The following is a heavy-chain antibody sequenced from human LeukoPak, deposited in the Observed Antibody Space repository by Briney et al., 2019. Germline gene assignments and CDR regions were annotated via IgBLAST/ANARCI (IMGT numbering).Heavy chain of an antibody. J-gene: IGHJ4*02. CDR3: ARSRWHRAVNYFDY. V-gene: IGHV3-7*01. CDR2: IKQDGSEK. Sequence: GGSLRLSCAASGFTFSSYLMSWVRQAPGKGLEWVANIKQDGSEKYYVDSVKGRFTISRDNAKNSLYLQMNSLRAEDTAVYYCARSRWHRAVNYFDYWGQGTLVTVSS. CDR1: GFTFSSYL. D-gene: IGHD6-19*01.